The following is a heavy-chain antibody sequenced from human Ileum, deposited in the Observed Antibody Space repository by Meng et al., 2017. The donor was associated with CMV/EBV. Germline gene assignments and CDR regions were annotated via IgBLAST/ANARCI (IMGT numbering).Heavy chain of an antibody. V-gene: IGHV4-34*01. J-gene: IGHJ4*02. D-gene: IGHD3-3*01. Sequence: LQECGAGQLEPSETLSLVCVVHNSSFREHYWALTRQSPGKGLDWIEELYNRVSTNYIPSLKSRVTISKDTSRNLFSLKLTSMPAADTAVYCWARASPQRRFLSYWGQGTLVTVSS. CDR1: NSSFREHY. CDR2: LYNRVST. CDR3: ARASPQRRFLSY.